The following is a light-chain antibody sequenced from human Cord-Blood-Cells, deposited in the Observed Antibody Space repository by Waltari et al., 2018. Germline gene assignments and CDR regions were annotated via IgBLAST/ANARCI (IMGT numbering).Light chain of an antibody. Sequence: QSALTQPPSASGSPGQSVTISCTGTSSDDGGYNYVSWYQQHPGKATKLMIYEVSKRPSGVPDRFAGSKSGNTSSLTVSGLQAEDEADYYCSSYAGSNNYVFGTGTKVTVL. CDR1: SSDDGGYNY. CDR3: SSYAGSNNYV. V-gene: IGLV2-8*01. CDR2: EVS. J-gene: IGLJ1*01.